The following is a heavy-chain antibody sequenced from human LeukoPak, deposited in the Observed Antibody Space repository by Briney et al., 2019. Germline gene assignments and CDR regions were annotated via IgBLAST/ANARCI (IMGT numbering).Heavy chain of an antibody. V-gene: IGHV3-48*02. J-gene: IGHJ4*02. CDR3: AIANSLMFRGVITHFYS. CDR1: GFTFSSYG. D-gene: IGHD3-10*01. CDR2: ISDSSAII. Sequence: GGSLRLSCAASGFTFSSYGMNCVRQAPGKGLDYVAYISDSSAIIYYGDSVKGRFTISRDNAKNSLYLQMNRLRDEDTAVYFCAIANSLMFRGVITHFYSWGQGTLVTVSS.